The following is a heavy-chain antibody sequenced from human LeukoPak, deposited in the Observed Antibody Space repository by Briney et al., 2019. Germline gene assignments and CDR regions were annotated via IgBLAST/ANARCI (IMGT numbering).Heavy chain of an antibody. CDR2: IWHDGSHK. CDR3: ARAYCGGDCYSAGYNWFDP. D-gene: IGHD2-21*02. Sequence: PGGSLRLSCAASGFSFDTYAMHWVRQAPGQGLEWVALIWHDGSHKFYSNSVRGQFTISRDNSKNTLYLQMNSLRAEDTAVYYCARAYCGGDCYSAGYNWFDPWGQGTLVTVSS. CDR1: GFSFDTYA. J-gene: IGHJ5*02. V-gene: IGHV3-33*01.